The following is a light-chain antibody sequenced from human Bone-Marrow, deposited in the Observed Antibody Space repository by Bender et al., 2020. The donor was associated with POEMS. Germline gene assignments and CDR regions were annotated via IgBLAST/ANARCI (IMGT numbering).Light chain of an antibody. Sequence: QSALTQPPSASGSPGQSVTISCTGTSSDVGGYNYVSWYQQYPGKAPKLIIYEVTKRPAGGPDRCCGYKYGNTACLTVSGLRADDEADCYCTSYAGSSDLVFGGGTKVPVL. CDR1: SSDVGGYNY. CDR3: TSYAGSSDLV. V-gene: IGLV2-8*01. CDR2: EVT. J-gene: IGLJ3*02.